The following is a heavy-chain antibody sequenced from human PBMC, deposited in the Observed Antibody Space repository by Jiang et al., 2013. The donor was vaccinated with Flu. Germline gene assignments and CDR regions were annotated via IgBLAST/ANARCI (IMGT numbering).Heavy chain of an antibody. CDR2: IYYSGST. V-gene: IGHV4-59*08. Sequence: SWLGLVKPSETLSLTCTVSGGSISSYYWSWIRQPPGKGLEWIGYIYYSGSTNYNPSLKSRVTISVDTSKNQFSLKLSSVTAADTAVYYCARQVSRWFDPWGQGTLVTVSS. J-gene: IGHJ5*02. CDR1: GGSISSYY. CDR3: ARQVSRWFDP.